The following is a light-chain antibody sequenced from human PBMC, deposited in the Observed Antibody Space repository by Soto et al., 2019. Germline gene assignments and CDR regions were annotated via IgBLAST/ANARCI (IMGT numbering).Light chain of an antibody. J-gene: IGLJ2*01. CDR1: SSNIGSHY. CDR2: MND. V-gene: IGLV1-47*01. CDR3: ATWDDGLGGYVV. Sequence: QSVLTQPPAASGTPGQRVAISCSGSSSNIGSHYVHWYQQLPGTAPKLPIYMNDQRPSGVPDRISGSKSGTSASLAISGLRSEDEARYYCATWDDGLGGYVVFGEGTQLTVL.